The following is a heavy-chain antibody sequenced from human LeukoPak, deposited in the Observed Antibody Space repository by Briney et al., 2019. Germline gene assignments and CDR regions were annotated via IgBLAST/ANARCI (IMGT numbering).Heavy chain of an antibody. CDR3: ASSMYSSSSPDY. Sequence: SSETLSLTCTVSGGSISSYYWSWIRQPPGKGLEWIGYIYYSGSTNYNPSLKSRVTISVDTSKNQFSLKPSSVTAADTAVYYCASSMYSSSSPDYWGQGTLVTVSS. CDR2: IYYSGST. D-gene: IGHD6-6*01. V-gene: IGHV4-59*01. J-gene: IGHJ4*02. CDR1: GGSISSYY.